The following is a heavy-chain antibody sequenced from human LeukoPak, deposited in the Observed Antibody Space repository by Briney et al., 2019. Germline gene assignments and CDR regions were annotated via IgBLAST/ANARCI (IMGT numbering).Heavy chain of an antibody. D-gene: IGHD3-3*01. V-gene: IGHV4-61*01. CDR3: ARVADFWSGYHPIDP. CDR2: IYYSGST. Sequence: SETLSLTCTVSGGSVSSGSYYWSWIRQPPGKGLEWIGYIYYSGSTNYNPSLKSRVTISVDTSKNQFSLKLSSVTAADTAVYYCARVADFWSGYHPIDPWGQGTLVTVSS. CDR1: GGSVSSGSYY. J-gene: IGHJ5*02.